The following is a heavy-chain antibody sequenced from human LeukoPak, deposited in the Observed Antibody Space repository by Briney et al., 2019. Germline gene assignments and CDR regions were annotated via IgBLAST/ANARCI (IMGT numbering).Heavy chain of an antibody. J-gene: IGHJ4*02. V-gene: IGHV3-15*01. CDR1: GFTFSDAW. CDR3: TADVPTMVAQIDY. Sequence: KPGGSLRLSCAATGFTFSDAWMTWLRQAPGKGLEWVGRIKSKSAGGTTEYAAPVKGRFTISRDDSKDTLFLQMNSLKTEDTAMYYCTADVPTMVAQIDYWGQRTRVTVSS. D-gene: IGHD4/OR15-4a*01. CDR2: IKSKSAGGTT.